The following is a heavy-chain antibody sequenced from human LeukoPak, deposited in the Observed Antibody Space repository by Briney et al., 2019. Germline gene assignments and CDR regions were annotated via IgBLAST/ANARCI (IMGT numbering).Heavy chain of an antibody. V-gene: IGHV4-34*01. CDR1: GGSFSGYY. Sequence: SETLSLTCAVYGGSFSGYYWSWIRQPPGKGLEWIGEINHSETTNYNPSLKSRVTISIDTSKNQFSLKLSSVTAADTAVYYCARSSGIYWYFDLWGRGTLVTVSS. J-gene: IGHJ2*01. D-gene: IGHD1-14*01. CDR2: INHSETT. CDR3: ARSSGIYWYFDL.